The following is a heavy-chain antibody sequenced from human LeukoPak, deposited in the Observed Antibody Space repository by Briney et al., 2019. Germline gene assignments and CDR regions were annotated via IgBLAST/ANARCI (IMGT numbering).Heavy chain of an antibody. J-gene: IGHJ4*02. Sequence: GGSLRLSCAASGFTFSSYGMHWVRQAPGKGLEWVAVISYDGSNKYYADSVKGRFTISRDNSKNTLYLQMNSLRAEDTAVYYCAKDGAGSYHFDYWGQGTLGT. CDR2: ISYDGSNK. V-gene: IGHV3-30*18. CDR1: GFTFSSYG. CDR3: AKDGAGSYHFDY. D-gene: IGHD1-26*01.